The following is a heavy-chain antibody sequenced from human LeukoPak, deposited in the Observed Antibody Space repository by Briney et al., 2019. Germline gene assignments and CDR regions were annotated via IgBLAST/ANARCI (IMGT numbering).Heavy chain of an antibody. Sequence: ASVKVFCKVSGYTLTELSMHWVRQAPGKGLEWLGRFDPEDGETIYAQGFQGRVTMTEDTSTNTASMELSSLRSADSAVYYCATGRLGEYYEDSSGYFAYWGQGTLVTVSS. J-gene: IGHJ4*02. CDR2: FDPEDGET. D-gene: IGHD3-22*01. CDR3: ATGRLGEYYEDSSGYFAY. CDR1: GYTLTELS. V-gene: IGHV1-24*01.